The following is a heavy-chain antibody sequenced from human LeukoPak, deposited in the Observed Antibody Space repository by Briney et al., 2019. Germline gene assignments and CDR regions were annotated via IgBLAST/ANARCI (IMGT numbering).Heavy chain of an antibody. Sequence: SETLSLTCTVSGGSINSYYWSWIRQPAGKGLEWIGRIYTSGSTNYNPSLKSRVTMSVDTSKNQFSLKLSSVTAADTAVYYCAREVVPAASYNWFDPWGQGTLVTVSS. CDR2: IYTSGST. CDR3: AREVVPAASYNWFDP. J-gene: IGHJ5*02. V-gene: IGHV4-4*07. D-gene: IGHD2-2*01. CDR1: GGSINSYY.